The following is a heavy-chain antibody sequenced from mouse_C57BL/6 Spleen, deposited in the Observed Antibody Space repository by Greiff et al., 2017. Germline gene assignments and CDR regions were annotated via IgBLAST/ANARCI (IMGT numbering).Heavy chain of an antibody. CDR1: GFTFSSYA. CDR2: ISSGGDYI. Sequence: EVKLMESGEGLVKPGGSLKLSCAASGFTFSSYAMSWVRQTPEKRLEWVAYISSGGDYIYYADTVKGRFTISGDNASNTLYLQMSSLKSEDTAMYYCTREPFAYWGQGTLVTVSA. V-gene: IGHV5-9-1*02. CDR3: TREPFAY. J-gene: IGHJ3*01.